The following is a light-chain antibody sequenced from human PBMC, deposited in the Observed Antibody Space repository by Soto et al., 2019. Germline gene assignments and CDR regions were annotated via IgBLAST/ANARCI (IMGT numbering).Light chain of an antibody. CDR2: GAS. V-gene: IGKV3-15*01. J-gene: IGKJ2*01. CDR3: QQYHNWPPYT. Sequence: DIEMTQSPATLSVSPGERATLSCRASQSVSTNLAWYQQKPGQAPRLLMYGASTRATGIPARFSGSGSGTEFTLTISSLQSEDFAVYYCQQYHNWPPYTFGQGTKLEIK. CDR1: QSVSTN.